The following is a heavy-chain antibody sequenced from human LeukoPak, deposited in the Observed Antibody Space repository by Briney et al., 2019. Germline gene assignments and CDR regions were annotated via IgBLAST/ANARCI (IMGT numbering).Heavy chain of an antibody. J-gene: IGHJ4*02. Sequence: ASVKVSCKASGYTFTGYYMHWVRQAPGQGLEWMGWINPNSGGTNYAQKFQGRVTMTRDTSISTACMELSRLRSDDTAVYYCARGELYYYDSSVPPYFDYWGQGTLVTVSS. V-gene: IGHV1-2*02. CDR3: ARGELYYYDSSVPPYFDY. CDR1: GYTFTGYY. D-gene: IGHD3-22*01. CDR2: INPNSGGT.